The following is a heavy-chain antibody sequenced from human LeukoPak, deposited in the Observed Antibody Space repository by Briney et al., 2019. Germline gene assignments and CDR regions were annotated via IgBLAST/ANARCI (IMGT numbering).Heavy chain of an antibody. CDR1: GFTFDDYA. D-gene: IGHD5-12*01. V-gene: IGHV3-9*03. Sequence: GGSLRLSCAASGFTFDDYAMHWVRQAPGKGLAGVSGISWNSGSIGYADSVKGRFTISRDNAKHSLYLQMNSLRAEDMALYYCAKGGGYDEYYFDYWGQGTLVTVSS. CDR3: AKGGGYDEYYFDY. CDR2: ISWNSGSI. J-gene: IGHJ4*02.